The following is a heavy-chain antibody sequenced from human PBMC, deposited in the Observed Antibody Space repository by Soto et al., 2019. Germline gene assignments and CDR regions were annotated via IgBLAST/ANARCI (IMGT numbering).Heavy chain of an antibody. D-gene: IGHD3-16*01. V-gene: IGHV3-11*01. CDR1: GFTFSDYY. CDR2: ISSGAGTI. CDR3: ARGYIGPLWYFDL. J-gene: IGHJ2*01. Sequence: GGSLRLSCAASGFTFSDYYMSWIRQSPGKGLEWVSYISSGAGTIYYADSVKGRFTISRDNAKNSLYLQMNTMRAEDTAVYYCARGYIGPLWYFDLWGRGTLVTVSS.